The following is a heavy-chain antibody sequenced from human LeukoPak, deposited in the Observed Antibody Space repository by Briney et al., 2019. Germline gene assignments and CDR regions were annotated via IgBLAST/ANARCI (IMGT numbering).Heavy chain of an antibody. CDR3: ARVTSGYENRGIDY. D-gene: IGHD5-12*01. V-gene: IGHV1-69*13. CDR2: IIPIFGTA. Sequence: SVKVSCKASGGTFSSYAISWVRQAPGQGLEWMGGIIPIFGTANYAQKFQGRVTITADESTSTAYMELNSLRSEDTAVYYCARVTSGYENRGIDYWGQGTLVTVSS. CDR1: GGTFSSYA. J-gene: IGHJ4*02.